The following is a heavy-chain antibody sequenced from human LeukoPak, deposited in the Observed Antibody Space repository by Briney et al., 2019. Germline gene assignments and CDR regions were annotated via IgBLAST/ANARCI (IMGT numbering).Heavy chain of an antibody. CDR3: ARVAAATYCSSTSCYDAFDI. CDR1: GGSISSGSYY. V-gene: IGHV4-61*02. CDR2: IYTSGST. J-gene: IGHJ3*02. Sequence: SETLSLTCTVSGGSISSGSYYWSWIRQPAGKGLEWIGRIYTSGSTNYNPSLKSRVTISVDTSKNQFSLKPSSVTAADTAVYYCARVAAATYCSSTSCYDAFDIWGQGTMVTVSS. D-gene: IGHD2-2*01.